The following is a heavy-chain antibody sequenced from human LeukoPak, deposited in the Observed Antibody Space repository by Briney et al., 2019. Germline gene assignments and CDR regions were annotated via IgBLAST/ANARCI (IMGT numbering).Heavy chain of an antibody. CDR3: ARDRYDSSGTLDY. Sequence: ASVKVSCKASGYTFTGYYMHWVRQAPGQGLEWMGWINPNSGGTNYAQKFQGRVTMTRDTSISTAYMELSRLRSDDTAVYYCARDRYDSSGTLDYWGQGTLATVSS. CDR2: INPNSGGT. D-gene: IGHD3-22*01. CDR1: GYTFTGYY. J-gene: IGHJ4*02. V-gene: IGHV1-2*02.